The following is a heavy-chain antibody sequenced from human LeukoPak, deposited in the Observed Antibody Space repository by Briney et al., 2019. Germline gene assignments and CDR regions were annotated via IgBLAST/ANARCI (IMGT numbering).Heavy chain of an antibody. CDR1: GGSFTASSYY. J-gene: IGHJ4*02. Sequence: SETLSVTCIVSGGSFTASSYYWGWVRQPPGKGLEWIGSIYYSGSTFYNPSLKSRLTISIDRTKPQFSLSLSSVTAADTAIYYCARVYGDYSTVAFWGQGTLVTVSS. CDR3: ARVYGDYSTVAF. D-gene: IGHD2-15*01. V-gene: IGHV4-39*07. CDR2: IYYSGST.